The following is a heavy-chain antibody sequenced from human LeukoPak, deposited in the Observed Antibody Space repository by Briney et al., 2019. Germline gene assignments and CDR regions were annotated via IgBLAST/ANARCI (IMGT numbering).Heavy chain of an antibody. J-gene: IGHJ4*02. CDR3: ARDGYSYGYPFDY. CDR1: GGSFSGYY. V-gene: IGHV4-34*01. Sequence: PSETLSLTCAAYGGSFSGYYWSWIRQPPGKGLEWIGEINHSGSTNYNPSLKSRVTISVDTSKNQFSLKLSSVTAADTAVYYCARDGYSYGYPFDYWGQGTLVTVSS. D-gene: IGHD5-18*01. CDR2: INHSGST.